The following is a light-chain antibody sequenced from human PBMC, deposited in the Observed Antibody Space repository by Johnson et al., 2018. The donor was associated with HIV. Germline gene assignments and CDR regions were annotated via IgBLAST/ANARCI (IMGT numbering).Light chain of an antibody. Sequence: QPVLTQPPSVSAAPGQKVTISCSGSSSNIGNNYVSWYQQLPGTAPKLLIYGNDKRPSGIPDRFSGSKSGTSATLDITGLQTGDEADYYCGTWDSSLSAGEYVFGTGTKVTVL. CDR1: SSNIGNNY. V-gene: IGLV1-51*02. CDR2: GND. CDR3: GTWDSSLSAGEYV. J-gene: IGLJ1*01.